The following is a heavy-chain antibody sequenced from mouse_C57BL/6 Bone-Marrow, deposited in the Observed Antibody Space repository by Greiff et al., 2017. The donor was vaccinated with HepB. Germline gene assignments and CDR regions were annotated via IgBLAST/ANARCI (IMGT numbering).Heavy chain of an antibody. D-gene: IGHD2-1*01. CDR2: ISYDGSN. Sequence: VQLKESGPGLVKPSQSLSLTCSVTGYSITSGYYWNWIRQFPGNKLEWMGYISYDGSNNYNPSLKNRISITRDTSKNQFFLKLNSVTTEDTATYYCARAIYYGNYGGFAYWGQGTLVTVSA. CDR3: ARAIYYGNYGGFAY. CDR1: GYSITSGYY. V-gene: IGHV3-6*01. J-gene: IGHJ3*01.